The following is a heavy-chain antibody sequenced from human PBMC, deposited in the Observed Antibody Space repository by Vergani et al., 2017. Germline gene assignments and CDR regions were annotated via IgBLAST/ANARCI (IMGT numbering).Heavy chain of an antibody. V-gene: IGHV3-23*01. CDR2: ISGTGGST. J-gene: IGHJ4*02. Sequence: EVQLLESGGGLVQPGGSLRLSCAASGFTFSSYAMSWVRQAPGKGLEWVSAISGTGGSTYYADSVKGRFTISRDNSKNTLHLQMNSLRAEDTAVYYCGSGFGSWAFDYWGQGTLVTVSS. D-gene: IGHD5-12*01. CDR1: GFTFSSYA. CDR3: GSGFGSWAFDY.